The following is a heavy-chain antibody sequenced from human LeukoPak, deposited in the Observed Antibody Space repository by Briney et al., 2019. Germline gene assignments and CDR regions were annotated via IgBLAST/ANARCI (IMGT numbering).Heavy chain of an antibody. CDR1: GGSISSGSYY. D-gene: IGHD4-17*01. V-gene: IGHV4-61*02. CDR2: IYTSGST. Sequence: SETLSLTCTVSGGSISSGSYYWSWIRRPAGKGLEWIGRIYTSGSTNYNPSLKSRVTISVDTSKNQFSLKLRSVTAADTAVYYCASTRRYGPRHGGYWGQGTLVTVSS. CDR3: ASTRRYGPRHGGY. J-gene: IGHJ4*02.